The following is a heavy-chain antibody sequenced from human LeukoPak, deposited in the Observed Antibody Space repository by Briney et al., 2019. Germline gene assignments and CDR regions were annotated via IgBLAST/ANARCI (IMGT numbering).Heavy chain of an antibody. Sequence: ASVKVSCKASGGTFSSYAISWVRQAPGQGLEWMGGIIPIFGTANCAQKFQGRATITADESTSTAYMELSSLRSEDTAVYYCARDGGRQYYFDYWGQGTLVTVSS. CDR3: ARDGGRQYYFDY. D-gene: IGHD3-3*01. CDR1: GGTFSSYA. J-gene: IGHJ4*02. CDR2: IIPIFGTA. V-gene: IGHV1-69*01.